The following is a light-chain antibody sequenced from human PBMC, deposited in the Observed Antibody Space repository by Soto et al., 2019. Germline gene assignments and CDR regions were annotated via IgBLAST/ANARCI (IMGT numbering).Light chain of an antibody. CDR2: DVS. Sequence: QSALTQPRSVSGSPGQSVTISCTGTSRDVGGYNYGSWYQQHPGKAPKLMIYDVSKRPSGVPDRFSGSKSGNTASLTISGLQAEDEADYYCCSYAGSYPVVFGGGTKLTVL. CDR1: SRDVGGYNY. CDR3: CSYAGSYPVV. J-gene: IGLJ2*01. V-gene: IGLV2-11*01.